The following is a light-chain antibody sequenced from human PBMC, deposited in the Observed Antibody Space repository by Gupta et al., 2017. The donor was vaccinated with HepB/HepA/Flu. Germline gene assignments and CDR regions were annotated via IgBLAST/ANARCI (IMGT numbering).Light chain of an antibody. CDR3: QQYKDWPPYT. J-gene: IGKJ2*01. V-gene: IGKV3-15*01. CDR1: QNVNTN. CDR2: GAS. Sequence: ENVMTQSPGTLSVSPGERATLTCRASQNVNTNLAWYQQKPGRAPRLLMYGASRRDTGVPARFSGSGYGTEFTLTISSRQSEDFAIYYCQQYKDWPPYTFGQGTKVEIK.